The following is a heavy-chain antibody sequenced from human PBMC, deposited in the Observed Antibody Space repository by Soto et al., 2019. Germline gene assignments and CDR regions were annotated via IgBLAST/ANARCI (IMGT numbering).Heavy chain of an antibody. D-gene: IGHD3-9*01. V-gene: IGHV2-70*11. CDR3: ARMSSYDILTGYYSAPFDY. Sequence: ASGPTLVNPTQTLTLTCTFSGFSLSTSGMCVSWIRQPPGKALEWLARIDWDDDKYYSTSLKTRLTISKDTSKNQVVLTMTNMDPVDTATYYCARMSSYDILTGYYSAPFDYWGQGTLVTVSS. J-gene: IGHJ4*02. CDR2: IDWDDDK. CDR1: GFSLSTSGMC.